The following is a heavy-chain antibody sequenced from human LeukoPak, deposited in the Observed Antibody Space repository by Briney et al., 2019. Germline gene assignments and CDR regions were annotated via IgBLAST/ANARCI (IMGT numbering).Heavy chain of an antibody. D-gene: IGHD3-22*01. CDR1: GFTLSSYS. V-gene: IGHV3-21*01. J-gene: IGHJ4*02. CDR2: ISRSSSFI. Sequence: GGSLRLSCVASGFTLSSYSMNWVRQAPGKGLEWVSSISRSSSFIYYADSVKGRFTISRENAKNSLYLQMNSLRAEGTAVYYCARESSGYFYWGQGTLVTVSS. CDR3: ARESSGYFY.